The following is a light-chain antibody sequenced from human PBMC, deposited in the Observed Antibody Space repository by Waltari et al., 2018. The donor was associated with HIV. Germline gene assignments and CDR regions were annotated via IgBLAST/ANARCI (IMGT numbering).Light chain of an antibody. CDR2: DDT. CDR3: SAYLSGCTLV. J-gene: IGLJ2*01. CDR1: TSLLYIYNS. V-gene: IGLV2-14*01. Sequence: QSALAQPASVSGSLGQSISISCVETTSLLYIYNSVSWFKHRPGEAPQLVIFDDTRRPSGMPSRCSGSRSGKRASLIISGLRADDEAEYFCSAYLSGCTLVFGGGTRVTVL.